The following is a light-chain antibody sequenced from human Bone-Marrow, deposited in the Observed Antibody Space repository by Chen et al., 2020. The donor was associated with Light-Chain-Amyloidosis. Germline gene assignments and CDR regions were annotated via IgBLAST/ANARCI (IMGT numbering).Light chain of an antibody. CDR3: QSADRNGTYEVI. CDR1: DLPTKS. CDR2: RDT. V-gene: IGLV3-25*03. J-gene: IGLJ2*01. Sequence: SYELTQSPSVSVFLGHTARFSCSDDDLPTKSAYWYQQKPGQAPVLVIHRDTEKPSGISERFSGSRSGTTATLKISGVQAEDEDDYHCQSADRNGTYEVIFGGGTKLTVL.